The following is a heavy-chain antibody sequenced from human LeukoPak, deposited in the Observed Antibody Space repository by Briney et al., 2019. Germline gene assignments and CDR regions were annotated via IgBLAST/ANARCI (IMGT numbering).Heavy chain of an antibody. CDR2: LSGGGGNT. D-gene: IGHD1-26*01. CDR1: AFTFSNYG. CDR3: TRGDSEWELPGGY. V-gene: IGHV3-23*01. Sequence: GGSLRLSCAADAFTFSNYGMTWVRQAPGMGLEWVSALSGGGGNTYYADSVKGRFIISRDSFKNTLYLQMICRRVEVTAVYYCTRGDSEWELPGGYWGQGTLVTVSS. J-gene: IGHJ4*02.